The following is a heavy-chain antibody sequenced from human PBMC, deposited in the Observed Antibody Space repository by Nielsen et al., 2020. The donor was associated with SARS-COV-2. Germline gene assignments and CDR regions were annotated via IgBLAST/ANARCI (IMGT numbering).Heavy chain of an antibody. Sequence: ASVKVSCKASGYTLSSDVLHWVRQAPGQGLERMGRMNTKTGNPTYAQGFRGRFVFSLDTSVSTAYLQISSLKARDTAVYYCASDNGVPPGDAFDIWGQGTMVTVSS. CDR3: ASDNGVPPGDAFDI. J-gene: IGHJ3*02. V-gene: IGHV7-4-1*02. CDR1: GYTLSSDV. D-gene: IGHD2-8*01. CDR2: MNTKTGNP.